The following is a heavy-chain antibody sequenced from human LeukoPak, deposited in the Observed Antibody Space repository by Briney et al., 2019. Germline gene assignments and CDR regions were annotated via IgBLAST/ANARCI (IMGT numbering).Heavy chain of an antibody. CDR3: ARLSGSSWLDY. CDR2: IYHIGST. J-gene: IGHJ4*02. V-gene: IGHV4-4*02. D-gene: IGHD6-13*01. CDR1: SGSISSNNW. Sequence: SETLSLTCAVSSGSISSNNWWSWVRQPPGKGLEWIGEIYHIGSTNYNPSLESRLTISVDKSKNQFSLKLNSVTAADTAVYYCARLSGSSWLDYWGQGTLVTVSS.